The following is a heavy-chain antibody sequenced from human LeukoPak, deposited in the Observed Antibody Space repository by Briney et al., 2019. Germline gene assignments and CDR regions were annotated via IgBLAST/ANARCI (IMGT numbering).Heavy chain of an antibody. J-gene: IGHJ3*02. CDR2: IDPSNSYT. CDR3: ARHYYETLSAFDI. V-gene: IGHV5-10-1*01. Sequence: GEPLSTSCKGSGYSFAKYLISWVRQMPGKGLEWSGRIDPSNSYTKYRPSFQGPVTISADKSISTAYLQWSRLRASDTAMYYCARHYYETLSAFDIWGQGTMVTVSS. CDR1: GYSFAKYL. D-gene: IGHD3-22*01.